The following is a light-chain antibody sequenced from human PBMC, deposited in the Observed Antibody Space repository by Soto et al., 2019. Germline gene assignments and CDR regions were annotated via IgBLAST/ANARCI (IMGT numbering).Light chain of an antibody. J-gene: IGLJ2*01. V-gene: IGLV7-46*01. CDR1: TGAVTSGHY. Sequence: QAVVTKEPSLTVSTVGTVTLTCGSSTGAVTSGHYPYWFQQKPGQAPRTLIYDTSNKHSWTPARFSGSLLGGKAALTLSGAQPEDEAEYYCLVSYSGARPVFGGGTKLTVL. CDR3: LVSYSGARPV. CDR2: DTS.